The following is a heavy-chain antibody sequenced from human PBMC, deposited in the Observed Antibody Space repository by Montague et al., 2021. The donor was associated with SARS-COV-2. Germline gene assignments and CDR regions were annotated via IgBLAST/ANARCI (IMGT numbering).Heavy chain of an antibody. Sequence: SETLSLTCAVSGGSITVYYWNWIRQSAGKGLEWLGRIDARGNTHYNPSVQSRLTMTVDTSKKQFSLKLTSVTAADTALYYCAGDILAGLLSYWGQGTLVSVSS. V-gene: IGHV4-4*07. CDR2: IDARGNT. CDR3: AGDILAGLLSY. CDR1: GGSITVYY. D-gene: IGHD3-9*01. J-gene: IGHJ4*02.